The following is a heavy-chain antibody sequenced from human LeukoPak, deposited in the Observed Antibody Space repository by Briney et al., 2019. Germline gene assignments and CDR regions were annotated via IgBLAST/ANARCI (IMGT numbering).Heavy chain of an antibody. D-gene: IGHD1-26*01. CDR1: GGSFSGYY. V-gene: IGHV4-34*01. Sequence: SETLSLTCAVYGGSFSGYYWSWIRQPPGKGLEWIGEINHSGSTNYNPSLKSRVTISVDTSKKQFSLKLSSVTAADTAVYYCARDTVGATGGYYYYYMDVWGKGTTVTISS. CDR3: ARDTVGATGGYYYYYMDV. J-gene: IGHJ6*03. CDR2: INHSGST.